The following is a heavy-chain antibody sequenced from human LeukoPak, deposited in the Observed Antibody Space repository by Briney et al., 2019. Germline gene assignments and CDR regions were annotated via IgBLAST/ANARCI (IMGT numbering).Heavy chain of an antibody. D-gene: IGHD3-10*01. CDR3: ARDSTYYYASGSSGPHYFDY. V-gene: IGHV3-30*01. Sequence: GGSLRLSCAAPGFTFSTYAMHWVRQAPGKGLEWVAVISYDGSNTYYADSVKGRFTISRDNSKNTLYLQLNSLRAEDTAVYYCARDSTYYYASGSSGPHYFDYWGQGTLVTVSS. CDR1: GFTFSTYA. CDR2: ISYDGSNT. J-gene: IGHJ4*02.